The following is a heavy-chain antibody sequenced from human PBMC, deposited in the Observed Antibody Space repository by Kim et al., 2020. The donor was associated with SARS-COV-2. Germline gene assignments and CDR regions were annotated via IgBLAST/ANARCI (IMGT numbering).Heavy chain of an antibody. Sequence: SETLSLTCTVSGGSISSSSYYWGWIRQPPGKGLEWSGSIYYSGSTYYNQSLKSRVTISVDTSKNQFSLKLSSVTAADTAVYYCARRRNYYYGMDVWGQGTTVTVSS. CDR3: ARRRNYYYGMDV. CDR1: GGSISSSSYY. J-gene: IGHJ6*02. V-gene: IGHV4-39*01. CDR2: IYYSGST.